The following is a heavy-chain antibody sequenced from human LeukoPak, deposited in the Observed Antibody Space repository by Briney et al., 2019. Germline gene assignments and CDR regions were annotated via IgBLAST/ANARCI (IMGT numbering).Heavy chain of an antibody. CDR3: AKLWDGSSWYFDAFDI. D-gene: IGHD6-13*01. CDR2: ISWNSGSI. CDR1: GFTFDDYA. J-gene: IGHJ3*02. Sequence: GGSLRLSCAASGFTFDDYAMHWVRQAPGKGLEWVSGISWNSGSIGYADSVKGRFTISRDNAKNSLYLQMNSLRAEDTALYYCAKLWDGSSWYFDAFDIWGQGTMVTVSS. V-gene: IGHV3-9*01.